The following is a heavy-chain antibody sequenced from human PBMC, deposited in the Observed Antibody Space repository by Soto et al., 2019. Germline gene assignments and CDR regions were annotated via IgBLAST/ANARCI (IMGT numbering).Heavy chain of an antibody. D-gene: IGHD3-10*01. Sequence: GGSLRLSCTASGFTFGDYAMSWFRQAPGKGLEWVGFIRSKAYGGTTEYAASVKGRFTISRDDPKSIAYLQMNSLKTEDTAVYYCTRESYHYGSGSYLALKLFDYWGQGTLVTVSS. CDR2: IRSKAYGGTT. J-gene: IGHJ4*02. CDR3: TRESYHYGSGSYLALKLFDY. CDR1: GFTFGDYA. V-gene: IGHV3-49*03.